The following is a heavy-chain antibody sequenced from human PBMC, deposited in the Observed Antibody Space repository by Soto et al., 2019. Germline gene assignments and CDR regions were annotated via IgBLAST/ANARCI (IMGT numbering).Heavy chain of an antibody. CDR3: ARSSGGSGFPYYYYGMDV. V-gene: IGHV3-21*01. CDR1: GFTFSSYS. D-gene: IGHD1-26*01. Sequence: VGSLRLSCAASGFTFSSYSMNWVRQAPGKGLEWVSSISSSSSYIYYADSVKGRFTISRDNAKNSLYLQMNSLRAEDTAVYYCARSSGGSGFPYYYYGMDVWGQGTTVTVSS. CDR2: ISSSSSYI. J-gene: IGHJ6*02.